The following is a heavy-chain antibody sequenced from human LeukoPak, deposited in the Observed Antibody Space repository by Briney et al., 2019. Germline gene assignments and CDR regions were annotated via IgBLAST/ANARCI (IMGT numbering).Heavy chain of an antibody. D-gene: IGHD3-22*01. CDR2: IYYSGST. CDR1: GGSISSYY. J-gene: IGHJ4*02. V-gene: IGHV4-59*08. Sequence: ASETLSLTCTVSGGSISSYYWSWIRQPAGKGLEWIGYIYYSGSTNYNPSLKSRVTISVDTSKNQFSLKLSSVTAADTAVYYCARQGYDSSGYYWNFDYWGQGTLVTVSS. CDR3: ARQGYDSSGYYWNFDY.